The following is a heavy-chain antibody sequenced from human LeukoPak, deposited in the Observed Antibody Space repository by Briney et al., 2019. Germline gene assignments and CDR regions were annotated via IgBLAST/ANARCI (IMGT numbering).Heavy chain of an antibody. Sequence: SETLSLTCAVYGGSFSGYYWSWIRQPPGKGLEWIGEINHSGSTNYNPSLKSRVTISVDTSKNQFSLKLSSVTAADTAVYYCARVSSGYYYPEDYWGQGTLVTVSS. J-gene: IGHJ4*02. D-gene: IGHD3-22*01. CDR3: ARVSSGYYYPEDY. CDR2: INHSGST. V-gene: IGHV4-34*01. CDR1: GGSFSGYY.